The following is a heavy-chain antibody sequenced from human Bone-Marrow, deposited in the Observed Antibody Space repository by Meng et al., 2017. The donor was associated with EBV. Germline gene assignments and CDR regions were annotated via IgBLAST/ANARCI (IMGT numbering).Heavy chain of an antibody. J-gene: IGHJ4*02. D-gene: IGHD6-13*01. CDR3: SRSNWYPDY. Sequence: GPLGESGGGLVQPGGSLSLSCAASGFTLSNYWMHWVRQVPGKGLVWVSRINVDGSDTIYADSVKGRFTISRDNGKNTLYLQMNSLRADDTAVYYCSRSNWYPDYWGQGTLVTVSS. CDR1: GFTLSNYW. CDR2: INVDGSDT. V-gene: IGHV3-74*01.